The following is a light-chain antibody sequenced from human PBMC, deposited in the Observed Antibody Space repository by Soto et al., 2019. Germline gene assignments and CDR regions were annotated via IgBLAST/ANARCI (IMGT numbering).Light chain of an antibody. CDR1: TSNIGGHS. CDR3: TAWDTSLTGHLV. V-gene: IGLV1-44*01. Sequence: QSVLTQPPSASGAPGQTVTISCSGTTSNIGGHSVNWYRQLPGTAPKVVMFSNDDRPSWVPDRFSGSKSGTSASLTITGLQSEDEADYYYTAWDTSLTGHLVFGGGTKLTVL. J-gene: IGLJ2*01. CDR2: SND.